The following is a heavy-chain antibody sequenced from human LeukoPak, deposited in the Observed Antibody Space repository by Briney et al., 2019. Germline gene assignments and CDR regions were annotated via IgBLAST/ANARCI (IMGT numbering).Heavy chain of an antibody. V-gene: IGHV3-23*01. CDR2: RGSAGGT. CDR3: ASRTWIGGGQYAFDL. J-gene: IGHJ3*01. Sequence: GGSLRLSCAASGFTFTNYAVSWVRQAPGKGLEWVSARGSAGGTYCADSVKGRFTISRDNSATKMYLQLNSLRVEDTAVYYCASRTWIGGGQYAFDLWGQGTMVTVSS. CDR1: GFTFTNYA. D-gene: IGHD3-16*01.